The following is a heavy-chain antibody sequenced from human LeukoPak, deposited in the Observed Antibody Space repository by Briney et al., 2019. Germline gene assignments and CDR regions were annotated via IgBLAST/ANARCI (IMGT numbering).Heavy chain of an antibody. CDR3: AKLLVPAARMYNWFDH. CDR2: IRYDGSNK. J-gene: IGHJ5*02. V-gene: IGHV3-30*02. Sequence: GGSLRLSCAASGFTFSSYGMHWVRQAPGKGLEWVAFIRYDGSNKYYADSVKGRFTISRDNSKNTLYLQMNSLRAEDTAVYYCAKLLVPAARMYNWFDHWGQGTLVTVSS. CDR1: GFTFSSYG. D-gene: IGHD2-2*01.